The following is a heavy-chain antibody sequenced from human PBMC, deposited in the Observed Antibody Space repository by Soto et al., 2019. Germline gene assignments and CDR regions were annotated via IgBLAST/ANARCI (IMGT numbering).Heavy chain of an antibody. CDR1: GGSISSGNYY. Sequence: SETLSLTCTVSGGSISSGNYYWSWIRQPPGKGLEWIGFISYSGTTHYSASLRSRVSISVDTSKNQFSLDLSSVTAADTAVYYCARGFYDSEGYSNPFDNWGQGTLVTVSS. CDR3: ARGFYDSEGYSNPFDN. D-gene: IGHD3-22*01. CDR2: ISYSGTT. V-gene: IGHV4-30-4*01. J-gene: IGHJ4*02.